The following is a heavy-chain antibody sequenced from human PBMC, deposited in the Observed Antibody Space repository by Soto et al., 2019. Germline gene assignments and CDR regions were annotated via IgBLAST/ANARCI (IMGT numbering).Heavy chain of an antibody. CDR3: ARIHSITWGSYFYGMDV. D-gene: IGHD3-16*01. CDR2: IFSNDEK. Sequence: QVTLKESGPVLGKPSETLTLTCSVSGFSLSDTTMGVSWIRQPPRKALEWLAHIFSNDEKSYSTSLKTRLTISKDTSRSQVVLTMTNMDPVDTATYYCARIHSITWGSYFYGMDVWGQGTTVTVSS. V-gene: IGHV2-26*01. CDR1: GFSLSDTTMG. J-gene: IGHJ6*02.